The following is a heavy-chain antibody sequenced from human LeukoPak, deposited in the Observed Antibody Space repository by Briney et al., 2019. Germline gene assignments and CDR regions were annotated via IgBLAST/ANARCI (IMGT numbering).Heavy chain of an antibody. CDR2: ISSSGGTT. D-gene: IGHD3-22*01. J-gene: IGHJ4*02. CDR3: AKDVSGWLFDRIDY. Sequence: PGASLRLFCAASGFTFSSYATNWVRQAPGKGLEWVSGISSSGGTTYYADSVKGRFTISRDNSKSTLYLQMNSLRAEDTAVYYCAKDVSGWLFDRIDYWGQGTLVTVSS. V-gene: IGHV3-23*01. CDR1: GFTFSSYA.